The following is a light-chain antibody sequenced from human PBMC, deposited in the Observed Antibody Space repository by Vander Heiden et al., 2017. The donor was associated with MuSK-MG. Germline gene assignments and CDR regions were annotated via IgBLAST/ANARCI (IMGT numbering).Light chain of an antibody. J-gene: IGKJ4*01. Sequence: DTQMTQSPSTLSASMGDRVTITCRASQSISNYLAWYQQKPGKAPKLLIYQASMLESGVPSRFSGSGSGTDFTLTINSLQPDDFATYYCQQYTVYATFGGGTKVDI. V-gene: IGKV1-5*03. CDR3: QQYTVYAT. CDR2: QAS. CDR1: QSISNY.